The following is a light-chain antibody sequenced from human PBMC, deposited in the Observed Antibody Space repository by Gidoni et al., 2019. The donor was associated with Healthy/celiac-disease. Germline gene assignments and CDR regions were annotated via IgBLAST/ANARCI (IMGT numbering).Light chain of an antibody. Sequence: DILMTQSPDSLAVSLGERSTINCKSSQSVLYSSNNKNYLAWYQQKPGQPPKLLIYWASTRESGVPDRFSGSGSGTDLTLTISSLKAEDVAVYYCQQYYSTPWTFGQXTKVEIK. V-gene: IGKV4-1*01. CDR3: QQYYSTPWT. CDR1: QSVLYSSNNKNY. J-gene: IGKJ1*01. CDR2: WAS.